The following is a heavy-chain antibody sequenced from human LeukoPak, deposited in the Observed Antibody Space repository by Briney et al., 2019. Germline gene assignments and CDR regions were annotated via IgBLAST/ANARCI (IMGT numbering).Heavy chain of an antibody. CDR1: GGTFSSYA. CDR2: IIPILGIA. D-gene: IGHD1-14*01. Sequence: ASVKVSCKASGGTFSSYAISWVRQAPGQGLEWMGRIIPILGIANYAQKFQGRVTITADKSTSTAYMELSSLRSEDTAVYYRARLPGRNWFDPWGQGTLVTVSS. CDR3: ARLPGRNWFDP. J-gene: IGHJ5*02. V-gene: IGHV1-69*04.